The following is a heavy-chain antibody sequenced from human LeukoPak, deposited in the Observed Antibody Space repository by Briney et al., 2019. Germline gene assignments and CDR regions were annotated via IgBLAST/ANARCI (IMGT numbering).Heavy chain of an antibody. CDR1: GFTFSSYA. CDR3: ARAEAVAEFFAY. J-gene: IGHJ4*02. D-gene: IGHD6-19*01. Sequence: GGSLRLSCAASGFTFSSYAMHWVRQAPGKGLEYFSAISSNGGSTYYANSVKGRFTISRDNSKNTLYLQMGSLRAEDMAVYYRARAEAVAEFFAYWSQGSLVTVSS. CDR2: ISSNGGST. V-gene: IGHV3-64*01.